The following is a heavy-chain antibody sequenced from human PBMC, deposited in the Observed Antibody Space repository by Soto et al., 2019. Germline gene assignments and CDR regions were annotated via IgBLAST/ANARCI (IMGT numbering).Heavy chain of an antibody. CDR1: VYTLTSHG. D-gene: IGHD1-26*01. CDR2: TSAYNGNT. J-gene: IGHJ6*02. V-gene: IGHV1-18*01. CDR3: ASEGGNSGVPWDDAYGMYV. Sequence: QVQLVQSGAEVQKPAASVKVSCTASVYTLTSHGISWVRPAPGQGLEWMGRTSAYNGNTNYPQKLQGRVTMTPDTATSTGYMELRSVRSADTAVDYCASEGGNSGVPWDDAYGMYVWGHGGTGTVS.